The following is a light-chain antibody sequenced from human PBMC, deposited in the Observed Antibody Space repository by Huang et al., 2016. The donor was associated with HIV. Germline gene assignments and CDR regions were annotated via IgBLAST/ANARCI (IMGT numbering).Light chain of an antibody. Sequence: DIQMTQSPSSLSASVGDRVTITCQASQDIGKYLNWYQQKPGQVPKLLIFDASNLETGVPSRFSGSGSGTDCTFTITTLQPEDIATYYCQHYDSLPPWTFGQGTRVQI. V-gene: IGKV1-33*01. CDR2: DAS. CDR3: QHYDSLPPWT. J-gene: IGKJ1*01. CDR1: QDIGKY.